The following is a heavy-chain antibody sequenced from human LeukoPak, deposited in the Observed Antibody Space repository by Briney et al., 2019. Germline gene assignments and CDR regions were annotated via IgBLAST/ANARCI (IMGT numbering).Heavy chain of an antibody. J-gene: IGHJ4*02. CDR1: GFTFSSYS. Sequence: GGSLRLACAASGFTFSSYSMNWVRQAPGKGLEWVSSISSSSSHRYYADSVKGRFTISRDNAKNSLYLQMNSLRAEDTAVYYCARGGTTKVTYWGQGTLVTVSS. D-gene: IGHD2-21*02. V-gene: IGHV3-21*01. CDR3: ARGGTTKVTY. CDR2: ISSSSSHR.